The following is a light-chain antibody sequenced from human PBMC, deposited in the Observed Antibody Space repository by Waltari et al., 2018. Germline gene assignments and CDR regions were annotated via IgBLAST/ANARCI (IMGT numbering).Light chain of an antibody. V-gene: IGLV2-14*01. CDR2: DVS. Sequence: QSALTQPASVSGSPGQSITISCPGTSSDVGGYNDVSWYQQHPGKAPKLMIDDVSNRPTVVSTRFSCPTSGNTASLTISGLQAEDEADYYCSSYTSSSTLGVFGGGTTLTVL. J-gene: IGLJ3*02. CDR1: SSDVGGYND. CDR3: SSYTSSSTLGV.